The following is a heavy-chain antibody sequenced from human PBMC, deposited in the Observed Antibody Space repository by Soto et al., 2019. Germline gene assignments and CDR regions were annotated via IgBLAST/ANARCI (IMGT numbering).Heavy chain of an antibody. D-gene: IGHD3-3*01. J-gene: IGHJ4*02. Sequence: SETLSLTCTVSGGSISSYYWSWIRQPPGKRLEWXGYXXYXXSXXXXXSXXXRVTISIDTSTNQFYLRLSGVTAADTAVYYCARGPNYDFWSGYLRGWGQGTLVTVSS. CDR1: GGSISSYY. V-gene: IGHV4-59*01. CDR2: XXYXXSX. CDR3: ARGPNYDFWSGYLRG.